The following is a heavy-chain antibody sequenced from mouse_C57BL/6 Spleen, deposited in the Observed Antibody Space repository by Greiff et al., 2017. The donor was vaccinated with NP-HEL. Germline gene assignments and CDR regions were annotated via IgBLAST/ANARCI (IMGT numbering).Heavy chain of an antibody. J-gene: IGHJ4*01. CDR3: ASSTVVAPGAMDY. CDR1: GFSLTRYG. D-gene: IGHD1-1*01. CDR2: IWRGGST. Sequence: VQLQESGPGLVQPSQSLSITCTVSGFSLTRYGVHWVRQSPGQGLEWLGVIWRGGSTDYNAAFISRLRISKDNSKSQVFFKMNSLQADDTAIYYCASSTVVAPGAMDYWGQGTSVTVSS. V-gene: IGHV2-2*01.